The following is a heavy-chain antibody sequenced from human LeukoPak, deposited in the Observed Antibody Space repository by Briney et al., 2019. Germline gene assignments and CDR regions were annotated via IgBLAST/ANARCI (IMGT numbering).Heavy chain of an antibody. V-gene: IGHV4-30-2*01. D-gene: IGHD4-17*01. J-gene: IGHJ4*02. CDR1: GGSISSGGYS. Sequence: SQTLSLTCAVSGGSISSGGYSWSWIRQPPGKGLEWIGYIYHSGSTNYNPSLKSRVTISVDRSKNQFSLKLSSVTAADTAVYYCARVGHGDKTFDYWGQGTLVTVSS. CDR3: ARVGHGDKTFDY. CDR2: IYHSGST.